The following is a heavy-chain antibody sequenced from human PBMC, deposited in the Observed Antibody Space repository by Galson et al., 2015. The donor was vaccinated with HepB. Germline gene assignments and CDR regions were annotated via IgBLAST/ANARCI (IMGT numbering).Heavy chain of an antibody. Sequence: SLRLSCAASGFTFSAHDIYWARQAPGKGLEWVSSITTSSSYIYYADSMRGRFTISRDNAKKSLFLQMDSLRAEDTAVYYCAKAGCSGAGCYLRYSWIDSWGQGTLVTVSS. CDR2: ITTSSSYI. J-gene: IGHJ5*01. CDR3: AKAGCSGAGCYLRYSWIDS. V-gene: IGHV3-21*01. D-gene: IGHD2-2*01. CDR1: GFTFSAHD.